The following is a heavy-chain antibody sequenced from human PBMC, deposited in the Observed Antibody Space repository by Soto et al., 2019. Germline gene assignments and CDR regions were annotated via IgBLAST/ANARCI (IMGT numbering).Heavy chain of an antibody. CDR2: IIPIFGTA. Sequence: QVQLVQSGAEVKKPGSSVKVSCKASGGTFSSYAISWVRQAPGQGLEWMGGIIPIFGTANYAQKFQGRVTITADESTSTAYMELSSLRSEDTAVYYCARDCGILPYYYDSSGDAFDIWGQGTMVTVSS. CDR3: ARDCGILPYYYDSSGDAFDI. J-gene: IGHJ3*02. CDR1: GGTFSSYA. V-gene: IGHV1-69*01. D-gene: IGHD3-22*01.